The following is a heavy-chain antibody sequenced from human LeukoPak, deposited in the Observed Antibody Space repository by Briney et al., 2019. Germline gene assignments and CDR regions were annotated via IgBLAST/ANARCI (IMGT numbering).Heavy chain of an antibody. V-gene: IGHV4-34*01. CDR1: GGSFSGYY. CDR3: AMHTVIASSWSLDY. J-gene: IGHJ4*02. CDR2: MNHSGSS. D-gene: IGHD6-13*01. Sequence: PSETLSLTCGVYGGSFSGYYWRWIRQPPGKGLEWIGEMNHSGSSNYNPSLKSRVIISLDTSKNQFSLKLNSVTAADSAVYYCAMHTVIASSWSLDYWGQGTLVTVSS.